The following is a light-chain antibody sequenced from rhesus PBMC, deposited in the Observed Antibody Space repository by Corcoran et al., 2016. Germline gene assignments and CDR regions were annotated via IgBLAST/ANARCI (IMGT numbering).Light chain of an antibody. CDR3: QQYSNWPQT. J-gene: IGKJ1*01. V-gene: IGKV3-42*03. Sequence: EIVMTQSPATLSLSPGERATLSCRASQSVSSSLAWYQQKPGQAPRHLIYGASIRATGIPDRVRGSGSGTEFTLTISSLEPGDFAVYYCQQYSNWPQTFGQGTKVEIK. CDR2: GAS. CDR1: QSVSSS.